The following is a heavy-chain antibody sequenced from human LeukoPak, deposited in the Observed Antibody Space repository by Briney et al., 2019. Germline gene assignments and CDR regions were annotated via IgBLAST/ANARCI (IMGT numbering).Heavy chain of an antibody. Sequence: SETLSLTCTVSGGSISNYYWSWLRQPPGKGLEWIGHIYSTGSTTYSPLLKSRVIMSADTSKNQFSLKVTSVTAADTAVYYCARHRPEGSYPLDSWGQGALVTVSS. CDR3: ARHRPEGSYPLDS. J-gene: IGHJ4*02. V-gene: IGHV4-59*08. CDR2: IYSTGST. CDR1: GGSISNYY.